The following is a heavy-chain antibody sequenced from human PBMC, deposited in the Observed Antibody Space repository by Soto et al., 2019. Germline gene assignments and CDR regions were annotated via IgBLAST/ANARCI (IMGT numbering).Heavy chain of an antibody. CDR3: VPAYMVTTLQY. V-gene: IGHV2-5*04. CDR2: IYWDDNK. CDR1: GFSLSSLGLG. D-gene: IGHD4-17*01. Sequence: QITLKESGPTLVKPTQTLTLTCTFSGFSLSSLGLGVGWIRQPPGKALEWLALIYWDDNKHYSPSLKSRLSITKDTSKNQVVLTMTKMDPVDTGTYYWVPAYMVTTLQYWGQGALVTVSS. J-gene: IGHJ4*02.